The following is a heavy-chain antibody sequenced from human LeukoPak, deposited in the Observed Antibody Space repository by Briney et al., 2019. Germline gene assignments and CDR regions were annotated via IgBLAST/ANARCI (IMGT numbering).Heavy chain of an antibody. CDR1: GGSISSYY. Sequence: SETLSLTCTVSGGSISSYYWSWIRQPPGKGLEWLGYIYYTGNSNYNPSLESRVTMSLDTSTNQFSLRLSSVTAADTAVYYCARRYTNSWFFDYWGQGALVTVSS. CDR3: ARRYTNSWFFDY. D-gene: IGHD2-2*02. CDR2: IYYTGNS. V-gene: IGHV4-59*08. J-gene: IGHJ4*02.